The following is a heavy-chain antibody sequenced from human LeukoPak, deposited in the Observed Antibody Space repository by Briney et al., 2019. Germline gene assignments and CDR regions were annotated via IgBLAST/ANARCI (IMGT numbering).Heavy chain of an antibody. Sequence: GGSLRLSCSASGFTFSSYAMHWVRQAPGKGLEYVSAISSNGGSTYYADSVKGRFTISRDNSKNTLYLQMSSLRAEDTAVYYCASRGGYYFDYWGQGTLVTVSS. CDR1: GFTFSSYA. D-gene: IGHD3-16*01. CDR2: ISSNGGST. CDR3: ASRGGYYFDY. V-gene: IGHV3-64D*06. J-gene: IGHJ4*02.